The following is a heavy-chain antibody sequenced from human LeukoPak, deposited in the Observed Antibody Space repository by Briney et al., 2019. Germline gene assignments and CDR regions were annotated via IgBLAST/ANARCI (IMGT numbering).Heavy chain of an antibody. V-gene: IGHV3-48*03. CDR2: VSLSGSSK. CDR1: GFTFSSYE. Sequence: GGSLRFSCAASGFTFSSYEMYWVCHAPGQGRGWVSYVSLSGSSKYYKDAGKGRFTITRDNAKNSVYLQMNSLSAEDTAVYYCAREDSSGYHVDHWGQGTLVTVSS. J-gene: IGHJ4*02. CDR3: AREDSSGYHVDH. D-gene: IGHD3-22*01.